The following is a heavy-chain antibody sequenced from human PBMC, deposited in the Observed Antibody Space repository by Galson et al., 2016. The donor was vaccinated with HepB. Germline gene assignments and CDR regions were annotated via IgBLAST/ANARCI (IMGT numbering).Heavy chain of an antibody. Sequence: SLRLSCAGSGFMFSSYSMTWVRQAPGKGLEWVSGLSGSSITKYYADSVKGRFTISKDNSRKTVYLQMNNLRAEDTAVYYCAKGRASGFAYQYDMDVWGQGITVTV. CDR2: LSGSSITK. V-gene: IGHV3-23*01. D-gene: IGHD2-21*01. CDR1: GFMFSSYS. CDR3: AKGRASGFAYQYDMDV. J-gene: IGHJ6*02.